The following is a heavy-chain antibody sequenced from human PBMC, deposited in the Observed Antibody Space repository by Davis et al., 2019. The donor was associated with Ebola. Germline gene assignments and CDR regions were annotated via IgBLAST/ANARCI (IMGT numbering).Heavy chain of an antibody. V-gene: IGHV4-59*08. CDR1: GGSFSGYS. J-gene: IGHJ4*02. D-gene: IGHD6-13*01. CDR2: IYYSGST. Sequence: MPSETLSLTCAVYGGSFSGYSWSWIRQLPGKGLEWIGYIYYSGSTNYNPSLKSRVTISVDTSKNQFSLKLSSVTAADTAVYYCARLGGIAAAGLDYWGQGTLVTVSS. CDR3: ARLGGIAAAGLDY.